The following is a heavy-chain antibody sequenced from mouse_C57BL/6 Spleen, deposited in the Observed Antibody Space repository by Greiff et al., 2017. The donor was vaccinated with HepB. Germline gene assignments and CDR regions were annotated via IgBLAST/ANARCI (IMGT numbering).Heavy chain of an antibody. D-gene: IGHD1-1*01. V-gene: IGHV1-66*01. J-gene: IGHJ4*01. Sequence: QVQLKESGPELVKPGASVKISCKASGYSFTSYYIHWVKQRPGQGLEWIGWIYPGSGNTKYNEKFKGKATLTADTSSSTAYMQLSSLTSEDSAVYYCARSHYGPMDYWGQGTSVTVSS. CDR1: GYSFTSYY. CDR2: IYPGSGNT. CDR3: ARSHYGPMDY.